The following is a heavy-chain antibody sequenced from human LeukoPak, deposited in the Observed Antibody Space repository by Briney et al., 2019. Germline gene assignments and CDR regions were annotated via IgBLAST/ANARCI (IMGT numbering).Heavy chain of an antibody. CDR1: GFTFSSYA. D-gene: IGHD3-16*01. J-gene: IGHJ6*02. CDR2: ISYDGSNK. Sequence: PGGSLRLSCAASGFTFSSYAMHWVRQAPGKGLEWVAVISYDGSNKYYADSVKGRFTISRDNSKNTLYLQMNSLRAEDTAVYYCARDPPYVSYYGMDVWGQGTTVTVSS. CDR3: ARDPPYVSYYGMDV. V-gene: IGHV3-30-3*01.